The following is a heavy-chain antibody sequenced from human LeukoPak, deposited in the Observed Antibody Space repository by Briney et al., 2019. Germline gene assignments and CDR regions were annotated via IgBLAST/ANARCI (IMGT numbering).Heavy chain of an antibody. V-gene: IGHV4-4*02. D-gene: IGHD6-13*01. Sequence: SETLSLTCAVSGGSISSSNWWSWVRQPPGKGLEWIGEIYHSGSTNYNPSLKSRVTISVDKSKNQFSLKLSSVTVADTAVYYCARAGDSSSWYVRAFDIWGQGTMVTVSS. CDR3: ARAGDSSSWYVRAFDI. CDR2: IYHSGST. J-gene: IGHJ3*02. CDR1: GGSISSSNW.